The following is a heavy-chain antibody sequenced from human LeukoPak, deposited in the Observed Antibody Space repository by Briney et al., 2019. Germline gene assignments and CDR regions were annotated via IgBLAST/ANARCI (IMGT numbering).Heavy chain of an antibody. Sequence: PGRSLRLSCTASGFTFGDYAMSWVRQAPGKGLEWVGLIRSKAYGGTTEYAASVKGRFTISRDDSKSIAYLQMNSLKTEDTAVYYCTRDMITLDYWGQGTLVTVSS. J-gene: IGHJ4*02. CDR3: TRDMITLDY. V-gene: IGHV3-49*04. CDR2: IRSKAYGGTT. CDR1: GFTFGDYA. D-gene: IGHD3-16*01.